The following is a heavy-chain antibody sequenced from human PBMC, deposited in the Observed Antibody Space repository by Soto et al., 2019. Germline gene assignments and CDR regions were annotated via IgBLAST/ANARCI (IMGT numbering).Heavy chain of an antibody. CDR2: IYYSGST. CDR3: ARLGGSYAVPHFDY. D-gene: IGHD1-26*01. Sequence: SETLSLTCTVSGGSISGSNYYWGWIRQPPGKGLEWIGSIYYSGSTNYNPSLKSRVTLSVDTSKNQFSLKLSSVTAADTAVYYCARLGGSYAVPHFDYWGQGTLVTVSS. V-gene: IGHV4-39*07. CDR1: GGSISGSNYY. J-gene: IGHJ4*02.